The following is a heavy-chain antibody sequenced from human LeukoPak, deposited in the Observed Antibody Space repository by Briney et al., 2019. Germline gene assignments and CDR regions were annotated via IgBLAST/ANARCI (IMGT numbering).Heavy chain of an antibody. V-gene: IGHV3-53*04. Sequence: GGSLRLSCAASGFTVSSNYMSWVRQAQGKGLEWVSVIYSGGSTYYADSVKGRFTISRHNSKNTLYLQMNSLRAEDTAVYYCARDAKFRGTTSDYWGQGTLVTVSS. CDR3: ARDAKFRGTTSDY. J-gene: IGHJ4*02. CDR2: IYSGGST. CDR1: GFTVSSNY. D-gene: IGHD4-17*01.